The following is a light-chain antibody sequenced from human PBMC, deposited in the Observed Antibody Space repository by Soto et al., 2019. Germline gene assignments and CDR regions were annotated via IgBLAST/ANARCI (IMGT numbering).Light chain of an antibody. CDR2: HVS. CDR3: SSYTSTSTYV. J-gene: IGLJ1*01. V-gene: IGLV2-14*01. CDR1: SSDVGGYNY. Sequence: QSALTQPASVSGSPGQSITISCTGTSSDVGGYNYVSWYQQYPGKAPKLMIYHVSNRPSGVSNPFSGSKSGNSASLTISGLQAEDEADYYCSSYTSTSTYVFGTGTKLTVL.